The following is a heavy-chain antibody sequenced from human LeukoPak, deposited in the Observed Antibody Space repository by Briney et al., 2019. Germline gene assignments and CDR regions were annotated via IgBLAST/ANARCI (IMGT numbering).Heavy chain of an antibody. CDR1: GFTVSSNY. Sequence: GGSLRLSCAASGFTVSSNYMSWVRQAPGKGLELVSVIYSGGSTYYADSVKGRFTISRDNSKNTLYLQMNSLRAEDTAVYYCASEKNDFWSGYFRGVGVFDYWGQGTLVTVSS. CDR2: IYSGGST. D-gene: IGHD3-3*01. V-gene: IGHV3-66*02. J-gene: IGHJ4*02. CDR3: ASEKNDFWSGYFRGVGVFDY.